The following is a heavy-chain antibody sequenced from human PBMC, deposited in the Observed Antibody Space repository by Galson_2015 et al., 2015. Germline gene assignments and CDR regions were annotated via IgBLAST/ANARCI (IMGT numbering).Heavy chain of an antibody. J-gene: IGHJ4*02. Sequence: SLRLSCAASGFTFSSYSMNWVGQAPGKGLEWVSSISSSSSYIYYADPVKGRFTISRDNAKNSLYLQMNSLRAEDTAVYYCARGPRTVSVDYWGQGTLVTVSS. D-gene: IGHD4-17*01. CDR3: ARGPRTVSVDY. CDR1: GFTFSSYS. V-gene: IGHV3-21*01. CDR2: ISSSSSYI.